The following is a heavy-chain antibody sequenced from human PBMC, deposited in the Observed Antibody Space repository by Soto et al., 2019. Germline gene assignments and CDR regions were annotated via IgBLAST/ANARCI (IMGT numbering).Heavy chain of an antibody. CDR1: GFTFSIYG. CDR3: ARGAYYYDSSGPTEYFQH. CDR2: INSDGSST. V-gene: IGHV3-74*02. Sequence: VQLVESGGGVVQPGRSLRLSCAASGFTFSIYGMHWVRQAPGKGLEWVSRINSDGSSTSYADSVKGRFTISRDNAKNTLYLQMNSLRAEDTAVYYCARGAYYYDSSGPTEYFQHWGQGTLVTVSS. J-gene: IGHJ1*01. D-gene: IGHD3-22*01.